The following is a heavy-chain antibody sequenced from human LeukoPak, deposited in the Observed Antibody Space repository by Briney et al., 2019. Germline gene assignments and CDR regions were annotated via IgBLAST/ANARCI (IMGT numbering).Heavy chain of an antibody. CDR3: ARDQSWNYPPDAFDI. CDR1: GYTFTSYY. Sequence: ASVKVSCKASGYTFTSYYMHWVRQAPGQGLEWMGRINPSDSDTRYAQKFQGRVIMTRDTSTSTVYMELSSLRSEDTALYYCARDQSWNYPPDAFDIWGQGTMVTVSS. V-gene: IGHV1-46*01. J-gene: IGHJ3*02. CDR2: INPSDSDT. D-gene: IGHD1-7*01.